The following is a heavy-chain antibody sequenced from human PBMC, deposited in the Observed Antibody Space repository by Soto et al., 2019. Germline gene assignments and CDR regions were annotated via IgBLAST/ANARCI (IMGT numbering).Heavy chain of an antibody. V-gene: IGHV1-18*01. CDR1: GYTFTNYG. J-gene: IGHJ6*02. Sequence: QVQLVQSGAELKKPGASVKVSCKASGYTFTNYGISWVRQAPGQGLEWMGWIKTYHGNTKYAKKLQGRVTMTKDTSTSTAYMELTSLRSDDTAVYYCARSPGYSASWGYFYYGMKIWGQGTTVIVSS. CDR3: ARSPGYSASWGYFYYGMKI. D-gene: IGHD6-13*01. CDR2: IKTYHGNT.